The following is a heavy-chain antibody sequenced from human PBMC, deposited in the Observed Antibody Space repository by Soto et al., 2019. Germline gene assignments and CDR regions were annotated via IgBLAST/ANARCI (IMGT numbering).Heavy chain of an antibody. CDR2: ISYDGSNK. J-gene: IGHJ4*02. Sequence: QVQLVESGGGVVQSGRSLRLSCAASGFTFSSYAMHWVRQAPGKGLEWVAVISYDGSNKYYADSVKGRFTISRDNSKNTLYLQMNSLRAEDTAVYYCARDPRFGELLGDYWGQGTLVTVSS. D-gene: IGHD3-10*01. CDR1: GFTFSSYA. CDR3: ARDPRFGELLGDY. V-gene: IGHV3-30-3*01.